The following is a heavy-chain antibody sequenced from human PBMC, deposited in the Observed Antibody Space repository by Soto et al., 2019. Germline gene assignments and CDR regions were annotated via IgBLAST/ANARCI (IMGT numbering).Heavy chain of an antibody. CDR2: IYYSGST. Sequence: SETLSLTCTVSGGSISSSSYYWGWIRQPPGKGLEWIGSIYYSGSTYYNPSLKSRVTISVDTSKNQFSLKLSSVTAADTAVYYCANGLLRSSPFLLSGMDVWGQGTTVTVSS. CDR3: ANGLLRSSPFLLSGMDV. CDR1: GGSISSSSYY. J-gene: IGHJ6*02. D-gene: IGHD1-26*01. V-gene: IGHV4-39*01.